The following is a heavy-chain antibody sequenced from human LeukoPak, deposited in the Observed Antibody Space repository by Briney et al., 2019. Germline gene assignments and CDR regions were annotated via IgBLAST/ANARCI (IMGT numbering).Heavy chain of an antibody. CDR3: ARGRYGWLPFDY. Sequence: SETLSLTCTVSGGSISSYYWSWIRQPPGKGLEWIGYIYYSGSTNYDPSLKSRVTISVDTSKNQFSLKLSSVTAADTAVYYCARGRYGWLPFDYWGQGTLVTVSS. J-gene: IGHJ4*02. V-gene: IGHV4-59*01. D-gene: IGHD3-16*01. CDR1: GGSISSYY. CDR2: IYYSGST.